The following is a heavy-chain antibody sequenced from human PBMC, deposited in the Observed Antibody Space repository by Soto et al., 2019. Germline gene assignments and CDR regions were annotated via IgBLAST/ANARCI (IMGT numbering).Heavy chain of an antibody. Sequence: QVQLVQSGAEVKKPGASVKFSCKASGYTFINYGISWVRQAPGQGLEWMGWIKTYNGNTNYAKKFKGRVTMTTDTSTSTAYMELRSLRSDDTAVYHCASDPVGPAWFDPWGQGTLVTDAS. CDR2: IKTYNGNT. D-gene: IGHD1-26*01. J-gene: IGHJ5*02. CDR1: GYTFINYG. CDR3: ASDPVGPAWFDP. V-gene: IGHV1-18*01.